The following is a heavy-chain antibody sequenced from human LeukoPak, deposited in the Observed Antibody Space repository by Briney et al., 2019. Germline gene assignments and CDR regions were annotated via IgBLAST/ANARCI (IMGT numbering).Heavy chain of an antibody. CDR3: ARILPRPAGGGEYYFDY. J-gene: IGHJ4*02. CDR1: GGSISSYY. V-gene: IGHV4-59*08. Sequence: SETLSLTCNVSGGSISSYYWSWIRQPPGKGLEWIGYIYYSGSTNYNPSLKSRVTISVDTSKNQFSLKLSSVTAADTAVYYCARILPRPAGGGEYYFDYWGQGTLVTVSS. CDR2: IYYSGST. D-gene: IGHD2-15*01.